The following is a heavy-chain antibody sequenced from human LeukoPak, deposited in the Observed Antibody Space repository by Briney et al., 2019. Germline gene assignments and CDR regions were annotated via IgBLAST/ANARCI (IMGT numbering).Heavy chain of an antibody. V-gene: IGHV1-46*01. CDR3: ARDNSVGDVAWWFDP. CDR1: GYSFTSHY. J-gene: IGHJ5*02. Sequence: ASVKVSCKASGYSFTSHYMHWVRQAPGQGLEWLGLINPSDSSTLYAQKFQGRVTMTRDMPTTTDYMELSSLRSEDTAVYYCARDNSVGDVAWWFDPWGQGTLVTVSS. CDR2: INPSDSST. D-gene: IGHD1-26*01.